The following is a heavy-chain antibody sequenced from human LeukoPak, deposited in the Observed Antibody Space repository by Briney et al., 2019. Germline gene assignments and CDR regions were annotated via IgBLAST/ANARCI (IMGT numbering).Heavy chain of an antibody. Sequence: GSLRLSCAASGFTFSNAWMSWVRQAPGKGLEWVAFIRYDGSNKYYADSVKGRFTISRDNSKNTLYLQMNSLKTEDTAVYYCTTDSPPGVVVAAAIDYWGQGTLVTVSS. V-gene: IGHV3-30*02. J-gene: IGHJ4*02. D-gene: IGHD2-15*01. CDR2: IRYDGSNK. CDR3: TTDSPPGVVVAAAIDY. CDR1: GFTFSNAW.